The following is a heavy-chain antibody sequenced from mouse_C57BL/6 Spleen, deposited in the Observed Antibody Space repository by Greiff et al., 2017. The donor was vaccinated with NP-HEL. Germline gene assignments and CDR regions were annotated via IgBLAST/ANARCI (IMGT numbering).Heavy chain of an antibody. Sequence: DVQLQESGPGLVKPSQSLSLTCSVTGYSITSGYYWNWIRQFPGNKLEWMGYISYDGSNNYNPSLKNRISITRDTSKNQFFLKLNSVTTEDTATYYCARGRGGYGFDYWGQGTTLTVSS. J-gene: IGHJ2*01. D-gene: IGHD2-2*01. V-gene: IGHV3-6*01. CDR1: GYSITSGYY. CDR2: ISYDGSN. CDR3: ARGRGGYGFDY.